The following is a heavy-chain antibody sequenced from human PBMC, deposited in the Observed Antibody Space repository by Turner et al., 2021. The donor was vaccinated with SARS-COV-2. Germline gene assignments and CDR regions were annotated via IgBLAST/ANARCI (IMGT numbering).Heavy chain of an antibody. D-gene: IGHD6-19*01. CDR2: ISSGSSYI. Sequence: EVQLVETGGGLIQPGGSLRLSCAASGFTFSAYTMNWVRQAPGKGLEWVSSISSGSSYIYYADSVKGRFTISRDNAKNSLYLQMNSLRAEDTAVYYCARDVTMTQWLVPSYGMDVWGQGTTVTVSS. CDR3: ARDVTMTQWLVPSYGMDV. CDR1: GFTFSAYT. V-gene: IGHV3-21*01. J-gene: IGHJ6*02.